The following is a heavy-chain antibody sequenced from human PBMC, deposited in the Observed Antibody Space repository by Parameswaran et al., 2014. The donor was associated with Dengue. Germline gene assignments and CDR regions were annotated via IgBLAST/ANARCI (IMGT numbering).Heavy chain of an antibody. V-gene: IGHV3-30*18. CDR3: AKEVGYCSGGSCYIYFQH. CDR2: ISYDGSNK. CDR1: GFTFSSYG. J-gene: IGHJ1*01. Sequence: QAGGPSRLSCAASGFTFSSYGMHWVRQAPGKGLEWVAVISYDGSNKYYADSVKGRSTISRDNSKNTLYLQMNSLRAEDTAVYYCAKEVGYCSGGSCYIYFQHWGQGTLVTVSS. D-gene: IGHD2-15*01.